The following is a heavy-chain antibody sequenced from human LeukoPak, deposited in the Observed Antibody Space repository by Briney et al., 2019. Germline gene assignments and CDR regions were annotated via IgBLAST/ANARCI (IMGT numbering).Heavy chain of an antibody. CDR1: GFTFSSYW. V-gene: IGHV3-7*04. Sequence: PGGSLRLSCAASGFTFSSYWTSWVRQAPGKGLEWVANIKQDGSEKYYVDSVKGRFTISRDNAKNSLYLQMNSLRAEDTAVYYCATDDDDWGQGTLVTVSS. J-gene: IGHJ4*02. CDR3: ATDDDD. CDR2: IKQDGSEK.